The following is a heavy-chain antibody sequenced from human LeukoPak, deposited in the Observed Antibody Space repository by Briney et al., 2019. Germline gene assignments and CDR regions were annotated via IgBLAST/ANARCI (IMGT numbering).Heavy chain of an antibody. CDR2: INHSGST. CDR3: ARGGYCSSTSCYNLFDP. CDR1: VGSFCGYY. V-gene: IGHV4-34*01. D-gene: IGHD2-2*02. J-gene: IGHJ5*02. Sequence: SETLSLTCAVYVGSFCGYYWTCTRGPPAKAVECVGDINHSGSTNYNTSLKSRVTISRDTSKNQFSLKLSSVTAADTAVYYCARGGYCSSTSCYNLFDPWGQGILVTVSS.